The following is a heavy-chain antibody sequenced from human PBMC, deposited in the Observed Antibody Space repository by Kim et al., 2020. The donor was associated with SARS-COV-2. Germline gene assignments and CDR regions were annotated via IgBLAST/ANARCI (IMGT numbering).Heavy chain of an antibody. CDR2: INHSGST. V-gene: IGHV4-34*01. CDR1: GGSFSGYY. Sequence: SETLSLTCAVYGGSFSGYYWSWIRQPPGKGLEWIGEINHSGSTNYNPSLKSRVTISVDTSKNQFSLKLSSVTAADTAVYYCARGPGIAAAGIFDYWGQGT. CDR3: ARGPGIAAAGIFDY. D-gene: IGHD6-13*01. J-gene: IGHJ4*02.